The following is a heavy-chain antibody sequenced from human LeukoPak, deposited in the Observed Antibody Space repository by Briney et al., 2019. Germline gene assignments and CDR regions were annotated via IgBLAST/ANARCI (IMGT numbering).Heavy chain of an antibody. D-gene: IGHD7-27*01. J-gene: IGHJ4*02. CDR1: GFTFSSYA. Sequence: QPGRSLRLSCAASGFTFSSYAMHWVRQAPGKGLEWVAIISYDGINKYYADSVKGRFTISRDNSKNTLYLQMNSLRAEDTAVYYCARARTGDSIGGFDYWGQGTLVTVSS. V-gene: IGHV3-30-3*01. CDR2: ISYDGINK. CDR3: ARARTGDSIGGFDY.